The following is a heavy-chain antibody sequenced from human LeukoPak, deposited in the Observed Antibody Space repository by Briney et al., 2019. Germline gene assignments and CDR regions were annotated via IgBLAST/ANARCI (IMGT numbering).Heavy chain of an antibody. CDR2: IYPSDSNT. CDR1: GYTFASYW. J-gene: IGHJ3*02. CDR3: ARSIAAAGQDAFDI. D-gene: IGHD6-13*01. Sequence: GESLKISCKGSGYTFASYWIGWVRQMPGKGLEWMGFIYPSDSNTRYSPSFQGQVTISADKSISTAYLQWSSLKASDTAMYYCARSIAAAGQDAFDIWGQGTMVTVSS. V-gene: IGHV5-51*01.